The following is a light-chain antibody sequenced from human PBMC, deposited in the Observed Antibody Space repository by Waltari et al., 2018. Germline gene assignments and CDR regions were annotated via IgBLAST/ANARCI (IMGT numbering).Light chain of an antibody. CDR1: QSVFYSPNNKNY. CDR2: WAT. J-gene: IGKJ4*01. Sequence: DIVMTQSPVSLAVSLGERPIINCKSSQSVFYSPNNKNYLSWYQHKPGQPPKLLIYWATTREAGVPDRFSGIWSGTDFTLTISRLEAEDVALYFCQQYYGSPFTFGGGTKVEIK. CDR3: QQYYGSPFT. V-gene: IGKV4-1*01.